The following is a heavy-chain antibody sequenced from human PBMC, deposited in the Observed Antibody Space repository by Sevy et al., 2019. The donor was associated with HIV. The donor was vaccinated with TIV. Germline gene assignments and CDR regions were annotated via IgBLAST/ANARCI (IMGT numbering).Heavy chain of an antibody. Sequence: SETLSLICTVSGYSFGSIYYWGRIRQPPGKGLEWIGSVYHSGSTYYNPSPKSRVTISVDTSKNRFSLKVTSVTAADTAVYYCARDLGLGIQFDYWGQGTLVTVSS. CDR2: VYHSGST. J-gene: IGHJ4*02. CDR3: ARDLGLGIQFDY. V-gene: IGHV4-38-2*02. CDR1: GYSFGSIYY. D-gene: IGHD3-9*01.